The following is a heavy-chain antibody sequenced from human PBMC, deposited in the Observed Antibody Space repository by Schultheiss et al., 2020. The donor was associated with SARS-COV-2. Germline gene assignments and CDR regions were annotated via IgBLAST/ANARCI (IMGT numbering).Heavy chain of an antibody. J-gene: IGHJ2*01. V-gene: IGHV1-69*01. D-gene: IGHD3-3*01. CDR1: GGTFSIYA. CDR3: ARDRYDFWSGYVSYWYFDL. Sequence: GGSLRLSCKASGGTFSIYAISWVRQAPGQGLEWMGGIIPIFGTANYAQKFQGRVTITADESTSTAYMELSSLRSEDTAVYYCARDRYDFWSGYVSYWYFDLWGRGTLVTVSS. CDR2: IIPIFGTA.